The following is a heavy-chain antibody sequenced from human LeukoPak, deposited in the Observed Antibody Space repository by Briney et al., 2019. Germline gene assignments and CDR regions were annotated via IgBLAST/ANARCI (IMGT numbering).Heavy chain of an antibody. D-gene: IGHD6-13*01. Sequence: ASETLSLTCTVSGGSISSYYWSWIRQPPGKGLEWIGYIYYSGSTNYNPSLKSRVIISVDTSKNQFSLKLSSVTAADTAVYYCAWAIAARSAFDIWGQGTMVTVSS. J-gene: IGHJ3*02. CDR1: GGSISSYY. CDR2: IYYSGST. CDR3: AWAIAARSAFDI. V-gene: IGHV4-59*01.